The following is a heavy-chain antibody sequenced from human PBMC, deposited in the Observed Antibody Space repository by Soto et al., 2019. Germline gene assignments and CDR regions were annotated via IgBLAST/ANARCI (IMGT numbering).Heavy chain of an antibody. CDR1: GGSISRSSYY. Sequence: SETLSLTCTVSGGSISRSSYYWAWIRQPPGKGLEWIGSMYYGGSTYYNPSLKSRVTISADTANNQFSLRLSSVTAADTAVYYCARQDWAVPSALIWFDPWGQGTLVTVSS. V-gene: IGHV4-39*01. J-gene: IGHJ5*02. CDR2: MYYGGST. CDR3: ARQDWAVPSALIWFDP. D-gene: IGHD2-2*01.